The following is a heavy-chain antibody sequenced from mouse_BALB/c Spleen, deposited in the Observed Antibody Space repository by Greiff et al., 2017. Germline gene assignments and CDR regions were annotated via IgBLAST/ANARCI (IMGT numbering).Heavy chain of an antibody. D-gene: IGHD3-1*01. CDR3: ARLGSSGYVAMDY. CDR2: IYPGDGDT. Sequence: QVQLQQSGAELVRPGSSVKISCKASGYAFSSYWMNWVKQRPGQGLEWIGQIYPGDGDTNYNGKFKGKATLTADKSSSTAYMQLSSLTSEDSAVYYCARLGSSGYVAMDYWGQGTSVTVSS. V-gene: IGHV1-80*01. J-gene: IGHJ4*01. CDR1: GYAFSSYW.